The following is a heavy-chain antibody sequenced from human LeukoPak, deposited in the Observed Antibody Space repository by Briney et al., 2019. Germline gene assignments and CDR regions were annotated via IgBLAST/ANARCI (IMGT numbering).Heavy chain of an antibody. J-gene: IGHJ3*02. CDR2: INPSGGTT. CDR3: ARSRLWSPRDAFDI. V-gene: IGHV1-46*01. D-gene: IGHD3-16*01. Sequence: ASVKVSCKASGYTFANYYMHWVRQAPGQGLEWMGIINPSGGTTGYAQKFQDRVTMTRDMSTSTVYMELSSLRSEDTAVYYCARSRLWSPRDAFDIWAQGTMVTVSS. CDR1: GYTFANYY.